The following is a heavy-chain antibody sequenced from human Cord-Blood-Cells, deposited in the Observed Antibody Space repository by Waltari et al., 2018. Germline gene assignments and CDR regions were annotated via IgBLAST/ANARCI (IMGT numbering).Heavy chain of an antibody. CDR1: GYTFTGSY. D-gene: IGHD2-2*01. CDR2: INPNSGGT. J-gene: IGHJ6*02. V-gene: IGHV1-2*04. Sequence: QVQLVPSGAEVKKPGASVKVSCKASGYTFTGSYMHWVRQAPGQGLEWMGWINPNSGGTNYAQKFQGWVTMTRDTSISTGYMELSRLRADDTAVYYCARDMQGAYYYYGMDVWGQGTTVTVSS. CDR3: ARDMQGAYYYYGMDV.